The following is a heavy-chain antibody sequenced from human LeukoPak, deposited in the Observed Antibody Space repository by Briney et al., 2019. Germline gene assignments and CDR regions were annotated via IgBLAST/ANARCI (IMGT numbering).Heavy chain of an antibody. CDR1: GFTLDDYA. CDR2: ISWNSGSI. Sequence: GGSLRLSCAASGFTLDDYAMHWVRQAPGKGLEWVSGISWNSGSIGYADSVKGRFTISRDNAKNSLYLQMNSLRAEDTALYYCAKGGSASYFDYWGQGTLVTVSS. CDR3: AKGGSASYFDY. D-gene: IGHD6-19*01. V-gene: IGHV3-9*01. J-gene: IGHJ4*02.